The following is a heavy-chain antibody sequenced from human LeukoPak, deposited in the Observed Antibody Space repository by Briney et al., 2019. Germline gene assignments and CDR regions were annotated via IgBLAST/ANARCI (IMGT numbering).Heavy chain of an antibody. CDR1: GYTFNTYG. V-gene: IGHV1-18*01. Sequence: ASVKVSCKASGYTFNTYGITWVRQAPGQGLEWMGWISGYNGKTKYAQKLQDRVTMTTDTSTTTAYMELRSLTSDDTAVYYCAREYYDILTANPDDAFDIWGQGTMVTVSS. CDR2: ISGYNGKT. J-gene: IGHJ3*02. D-gene: IGHD3-9*01. CDR3: AREYYDILTANPDDAFDI.